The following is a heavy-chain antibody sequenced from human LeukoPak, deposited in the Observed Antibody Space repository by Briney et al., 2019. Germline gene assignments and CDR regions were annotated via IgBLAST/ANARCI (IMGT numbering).Heavy chain of an antibody. CDR2: ISYDGSNK. CDR1: GFTFSSSS. CDR3: ARDLLDYGDYLYYYYGMDV. V-gene: IGHV3-30-3*01. J-gene: IGHJ6*02. D-gene: IGHD4-17*01. Sequence: GGSLRLSCAASGFTFSSSSISWVRQAPGKGLEWVAVISYDGSNKYYADSVKGRFTISRDNSKNTLYLQMNSLRAEDTAMYYCARDLLDYGDYLYYYYGMDVWGQGTTVTVSS.